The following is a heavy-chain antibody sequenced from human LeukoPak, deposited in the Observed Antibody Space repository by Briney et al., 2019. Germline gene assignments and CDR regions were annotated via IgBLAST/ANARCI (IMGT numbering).Heavy chain of an antibody. CDR1: GYTFTVYY. CDR3: ARFPGGSDNPNWFDP. CDR2: INPNSGGT. J-gene: IGHJ5*02. V-gene: IGHV1-2*02. Sequence: ASVTVSCKASGYTFTVYYMHWVRQAPGQGLEWMGWINPNSGGTNYAQKFQGRVTMTRDTSISTAYMELSRLRSDDTAVYYCARFPGGSDNPNWFDPWGQGTLVTVSS. D-gene: IGHD1-1*01.